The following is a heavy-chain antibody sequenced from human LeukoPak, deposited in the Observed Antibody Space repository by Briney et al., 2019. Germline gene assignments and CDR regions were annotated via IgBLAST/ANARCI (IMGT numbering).Heavy chain of an antibody. CDR3: ARDYYASSGWFDY. D-gene: IGHD3-22*01. V-gene: IGHV3-74*01. CDR1: GFTFSIYW. Sequence: GGSLRLSCAASGFTFSIYWMHGVRQVPGKGLVWVSRINSDGSTTSYADSVKGRFTISRDNAKNTLYLQMDSLRAEDTAVYFCARDYYASSGWFDYWGQGTLVTVSS. J-gene: IGHJ4*02. CDR2: INSDGSTT.